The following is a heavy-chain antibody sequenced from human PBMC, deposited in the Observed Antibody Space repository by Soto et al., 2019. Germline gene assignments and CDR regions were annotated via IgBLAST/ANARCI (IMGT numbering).Heavy chain of an antibody. V-gene: IGHV4-34*01. CDR2: INHSGST. CDR1: GGSFSGYY. J-gene: IGHJ4*02. D-gene: IGHD3-22*01. CDR3: ARSLTYYYDSSGYSIGY. Sequence: SETLSLTCAVYGGSFSGYYWSWIRQPPGKGLEWIGEINHSGSTNYNPSLKSRVTISVDTSKNQFSLKLSSVTAADTAVYYCARSLTYYYDSSGYSIGYWGQGTLVTVSS.